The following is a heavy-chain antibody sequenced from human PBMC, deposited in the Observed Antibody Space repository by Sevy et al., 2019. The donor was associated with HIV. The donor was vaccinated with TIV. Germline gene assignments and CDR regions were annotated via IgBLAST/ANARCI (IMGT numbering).Heavy chain of an antibody. D-gene: IGHD3-22*01. CDR3: AKHCSHYFDNSGYGEAFDI. V-gene: IGHV4-39*01. CDR2: IHHSGST. CDR1: GASISSTIYY. J-gene: IGHJ3*02. Sequence: SETLSLTCSVSGASISSTIYYWAWIRQSPGKGLELFGSIHHSGSTYYNLSLKSRVTISVDTSKNQFSLKMNSVTAADTAVYYCAKHCSHYFDNSGYGEAFDIWGQGTKVTVSS.